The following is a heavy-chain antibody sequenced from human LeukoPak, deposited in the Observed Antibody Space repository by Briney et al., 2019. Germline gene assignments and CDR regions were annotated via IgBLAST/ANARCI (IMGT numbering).Heavy chain of an antibody. J-gene: IGHJ4*02. V-gene: IGHV1-24*01. Sequence: ASVKVSCKISGFGLGVLSIHWMRQAPGKGLEWVGGIRPEPGEPIFAQKFRGRVTITEDTFTDTGYLELRGLTSEDTAVYYCSTDSGRSYFYFDFWGQGTLVTVSS. CDR3: STDSGRSYFYFDF. CDR1: GFGLGVLS. D-gene: IGHD3-10*01. CDR2: IRPEPGEP.